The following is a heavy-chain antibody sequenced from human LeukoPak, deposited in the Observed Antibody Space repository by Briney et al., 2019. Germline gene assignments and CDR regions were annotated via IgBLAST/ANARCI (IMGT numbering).Heavy chain of an antibody. CDR1: GGSISSYY. Sequence: PSETLSLTCTVSGGSISSYYWSWIRQPPGKGLEWIGYIYYSGSTNYNPSLKSRVTVSVDTSKNQFSLKLSSVTAADTAVYYCARHSAYYGSGSYYLLRSGMDVWGQGTTVTVSS. CDR3: ARHSAYYGSGSYYLLRSGMDV. CDR2: IYYSGST. V-gene: IGHV4-59*08. D-gene: IGHD3-10*01. J-gene: IGHJ6*02.